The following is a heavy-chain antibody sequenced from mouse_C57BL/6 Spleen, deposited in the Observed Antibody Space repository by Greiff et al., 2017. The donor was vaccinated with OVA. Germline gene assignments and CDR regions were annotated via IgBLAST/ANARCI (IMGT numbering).Heavy chain of an antibody. J-gene: IGHJ1*03. CDR1: GYTFTDYE. CDR3: TRSPGNYYWYFDV. V-gene: IGHV1-15*01. D-gene: IGHD2-1*01. Sequence: VQRVESGAELVRPGASVTLSCKASGYTFTDYEMHWVKQTPVHGLEWIGAIDPETGGTAYNQKFKGKAILTADKSSSTAYMELRSLTSEDSAVYYCTRSPGNYYWYFDVWGTGTTVTVSS. CDR2: IDPETGGT.